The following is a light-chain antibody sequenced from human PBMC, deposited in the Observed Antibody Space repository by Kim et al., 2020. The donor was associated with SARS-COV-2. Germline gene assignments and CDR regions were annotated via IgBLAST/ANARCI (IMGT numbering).Light chain of an antibody. CDR2: EVN. J-gene: IGLJ3*02. Sequence: GQSVTISCTGTSSDIGAYNRVSWYQQPPGTAPKLMIYEVNSRPSGVPDRFSGSKSGNTASLTISGLQAEDETDYYCSSYTSSSTWVFAGGTQLTVL. V-gene: IGLV2-18*02. CDR3: SSYTSSSTWV. CDR1: SSDIGAYNR.